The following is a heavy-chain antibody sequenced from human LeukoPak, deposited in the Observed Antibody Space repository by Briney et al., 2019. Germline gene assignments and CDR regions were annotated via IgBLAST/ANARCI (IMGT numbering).Heavy chain of an antibody. CDR3: ARDPTTGPQLDY. J-gene: IGHJ4*02. V-gene: IGHV3-48*04. CDR1: GFTFSSYS. CDR2: ITTTNTI. D-gene: IGHD1-1*01. Sequence: GGSLRLSCAASGFTFSSYSMNWVRQAPGKGLEWVSHITTTNTIYYADSVKGRFTISRDNAKSSLYLQMNSLRVEDTALYYCARDPTTGPQLDYWGQGTLVTVSS.